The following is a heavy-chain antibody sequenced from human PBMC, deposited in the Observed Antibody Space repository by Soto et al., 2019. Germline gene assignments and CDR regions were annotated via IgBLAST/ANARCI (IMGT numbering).Heavy chain of an antibody. CDR1: GFTFTTYS. D-gene: IGHD6-6*01. J-gene: IGHJ2*01. V-gene: IGHV3-21*02. CDR3: ARDHSIAGQMVRDCYFDL. CDR2: ISSSSSDT. Sequence: EVQLVESGGGLVKSGGSLRLSCAVSGFTFTTYSMNWVRQAPGKGLEWVSSISSSSSDTFYADSVRGRFTISRDNAKNSLYLKMNSLRAEDTAVYYCARDHSIAGQMVRDCYFDLWGRGTLVTVSS.